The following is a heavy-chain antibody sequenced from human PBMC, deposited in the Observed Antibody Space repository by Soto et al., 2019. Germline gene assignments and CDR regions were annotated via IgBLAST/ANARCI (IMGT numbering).Heavy chain of an antibody. CDR3: AKGGSSWTEWFDP. V-gene: IGHV1-2*02. J-gene: IGHJ5*02. Sequence: QVQLVQSGAEVKKPGASVKVSCKASGYPLTAKYLHWVRQAPGQGLVWRGCINPSSGGTKEAEKCRGQITMTRDTSISAAYMELSRLTSDDTAVYYCAKGGSSWTEWFDPWRQGTLVTVSS. D-gene: IGHD6-13*01. CDR2: INPSSGGT. CDR1: GYPLTAKY.